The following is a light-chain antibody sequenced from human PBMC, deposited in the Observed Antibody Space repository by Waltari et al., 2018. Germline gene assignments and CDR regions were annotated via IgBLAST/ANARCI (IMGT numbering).Light chain of an antibody. CDR1: QSVSSTY. V-gene: IGKV3-20*01. Sequence: EIVLTQSPGTLSLSPGERATLSCRASQSVSSTYLGWYQQKPGQAPRLLIYGASNMATGIPDRFSGSGSGTDFTLTISRLAPEDFAVYYCQQSGSSPYTFGQGTKLGIK. CDR3: QQSGSSPYT. CDR2: GAS. J-gene: IGKJ2*01.